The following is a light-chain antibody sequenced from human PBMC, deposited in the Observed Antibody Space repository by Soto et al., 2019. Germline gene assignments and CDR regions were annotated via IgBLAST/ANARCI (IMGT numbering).Light chain of an antibody. CDR1: SSDVGDYNY. CDR2: EVS. Sequence: QSALTQPASVSGSPGQSITISCTGTSSDVGDYNYVSWYQHHPGKAPKLMIYEVSNRPSGVSNRFPGSKSGNTASLTISGLQAEDEADYYCSSFTSSITVLFGGGTKLTVL. V-gene: IGLV2-14*01. CDR3: SSFTSSITVL. J-gene: IGLJ2*01.